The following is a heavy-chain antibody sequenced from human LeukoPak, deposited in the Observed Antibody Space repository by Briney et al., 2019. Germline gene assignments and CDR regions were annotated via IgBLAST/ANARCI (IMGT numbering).Heavy chain of an antibody. CDR1: GYTYSTYG. V-gene: IGHV1-18*01. CDR3: ARGRGSYPADY. J-gene: IGHJ4*02. D-gene: IGHD1-26*01. CDR2: INGYKGNT. Sequence: ASVKVSCKASGYTYSTYGISWVRQAPGQGLEWMGWINGYKGNTNYAQKLQGRVTMTTDTSTSTAYMELSRLRSDDTAVYYCARGRGSYPADYWGQGTLVTVSS.